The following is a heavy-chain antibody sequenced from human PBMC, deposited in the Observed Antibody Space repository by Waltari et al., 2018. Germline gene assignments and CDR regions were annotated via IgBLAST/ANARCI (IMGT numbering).Heavy chain of an antibody. CDR3: ERAVAGMFYSYYYMAV. Sequence: QVQLQGSGPGLVKPSETLALTCTVSGCSNSRYHWSWIQQPPGKGREWIGYIYYCWRSNYSPTLTSRVTISVDTSQNQSSLKLSAVDAADTAVYYCERAVAGMFYSYYYMAVWGKGTTVTISS. J-gene: IGHJ6*03. V-gene: IGHV4-59*01. D-gene: IGHD6-19*01. CDR1: GCSNSRYH. CDR2: IYYCWRS.